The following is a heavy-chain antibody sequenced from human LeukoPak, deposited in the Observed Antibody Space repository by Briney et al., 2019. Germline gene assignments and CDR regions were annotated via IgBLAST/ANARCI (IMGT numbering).Heavy chain of an antibody. D-gene: IGHD2-2*01. Sequence: SETLSLTCAVYGGSFSGYYWSWIRQPPGKGLEWMGEINHSGSTNYNPSLKSRVTISVDTSKNQFSLKLSSVTAADTAVYYCARGGFNIVVVPAATDNWFDPWGQGTLVTVSS. CDR3: ARGGFNIVVVPAATDNWFDP. V-gene: IGHV4-34*01. J-gene: IGHJ5*02. CDR2: INHSGST. CDR1: GGSFSGYY.